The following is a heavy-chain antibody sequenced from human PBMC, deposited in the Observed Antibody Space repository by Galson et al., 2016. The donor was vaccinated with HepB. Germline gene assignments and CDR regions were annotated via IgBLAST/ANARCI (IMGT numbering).Heavy chain of an antibody. CDR2: INTNTGNP. J-gene: IGHJ3*02. Sequence: SVKVSCKASGYTFTTYAVNWVRQAPGQGLEWMGWINTNTGNPTYAQGFTGRFVFSLDTSVSTAYLQISSLKAEDTAVYYCARDQKVYDYVWGSYLDAFDIWGQGTMVTVSS. V-gene: IGHV7-4-1*02. CDR1: GYTFTTYA. D-gene: IGHD3-16*01. CDR3: ARDQKVYDYVWGSYLDAFDI.